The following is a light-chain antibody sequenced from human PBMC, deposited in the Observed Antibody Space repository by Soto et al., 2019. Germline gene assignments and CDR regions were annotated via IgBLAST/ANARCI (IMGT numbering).Light chain of an antibody. CDR1: QSVLYSSNNKNY. Sequence: DIVMTQSPDSLAVSLAESATINCKSSQSVLYSSNNKNYLAWYQQKPGQPPKLLIYCASTRASGVPDRFRGSGSGTDFPLTISRRQAEDAAVYYCQQYYSTSYTFGQGTKLEI. V-gene: IGKV4-1*01. J-gene: IGKJ2*01. CDR2: CAS. CDR3: QQYYSTSYT.